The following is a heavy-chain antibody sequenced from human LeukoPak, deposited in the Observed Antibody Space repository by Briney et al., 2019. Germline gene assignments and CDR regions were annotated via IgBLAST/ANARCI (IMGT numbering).Heavy chain of an antibody. V-gene: IGHV4-34*01. CDR1: GGPFSGYY. CDR3: ARALRGRRDYYYMDD. J-gene: IGHJ6*03. D-gene: IGHD3-10*01. Sequence: PSETLSLTCAVYGGPFSGYYWSWIRQPPGKGLEWIGEINHSGSTNYNPSLKSRVTISVDTSKNQFSLKLSSVTAADTAVYYCARALRGRRDYYYMDDWGKGTTVTVSS. CDR2: INHSGST.